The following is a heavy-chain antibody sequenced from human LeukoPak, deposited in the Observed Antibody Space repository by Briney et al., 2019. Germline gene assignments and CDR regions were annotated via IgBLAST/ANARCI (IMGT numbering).Heavy chain of an antibody. CDR3: ARVMKVRRFLEWLLFFDY. CDR2: IYYSGST. V-gene: IGHV4-59*01. D-gene: IGHD3-3*01. CDR1: GGSISSYY. Sequence: SATLSPTSTVSGGSISSYYWCWFLRPPREGGEWIGYIYYSGSTNYNPSLKSRVTISVDTSKNQFSLKLSSVTAADTAVYYCARVMKVRRFLEWLLFFDYWGQGTLVTVSS. J-gene: IGHJ4*02.